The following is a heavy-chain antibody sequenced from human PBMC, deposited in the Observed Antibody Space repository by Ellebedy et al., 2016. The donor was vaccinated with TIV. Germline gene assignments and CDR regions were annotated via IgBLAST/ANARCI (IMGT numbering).Heavy chain of an antibody. CDR3: TTVVVVAATPAVDY. D-gene: IGHD2-15*01. J-gene: IGHJ4*02. CDR2: IKSKTDGGTT. Sequence: GESLKISCAASGFTFTNAWISWVRQAPGKGLEWVGRIKSKTDGGTTDYDAPVKGRFTISRDDSKNTLYLQMNSLKTEDTAVYYCTTVVVVAATPAVDYWGQGTLVTVSS. V-gene: IGHV3-15*01. CDR1: GFTFTNAW.